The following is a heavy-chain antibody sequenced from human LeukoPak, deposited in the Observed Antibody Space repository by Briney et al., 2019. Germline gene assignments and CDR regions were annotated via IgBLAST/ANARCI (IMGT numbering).Heavy chain of an antibody. Sequence: TLSLTCIVSGGSLSSSNYYWSWIRQPAGRGLEGIGRIDTSESTNYNPSLKSRVTISVDKSKNQFSLRLNSVTAADPAVYYCARDNSLARKVGAITYNWFDPWGQGTLVTVSS. CDR1: GGSLSSSNYY. D-gene: IGHD1-26*01. CDR2: IDTSEST. J-gene: IGHJ5*02. V-gene: IGHV4-61*02. CDR3: ARDNSLARKVGAITYNWFDP.